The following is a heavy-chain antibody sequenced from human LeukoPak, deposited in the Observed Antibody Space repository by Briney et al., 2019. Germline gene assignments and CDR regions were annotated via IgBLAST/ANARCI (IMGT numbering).Heavy chain of an antibody. CDR1: GFTVSSNY. CDR3: ARDWASLYYYDSSGYYLY. V-gene: IGHV3-53*01. Sequence: GGSLRLSCAASGFTVSSNYMSWVRQAPGKGLEWVSVIYSGGSTYYADSVKGRFTISRDNSKNTLYLQMNSLRAEDTAVYYCARDWASLYYYDSSGYYLYWGQGTLVTVSS. CDR2: IYSGGST. J-gene: IGHJ4*02. D-gene: IGHD3-22*01.